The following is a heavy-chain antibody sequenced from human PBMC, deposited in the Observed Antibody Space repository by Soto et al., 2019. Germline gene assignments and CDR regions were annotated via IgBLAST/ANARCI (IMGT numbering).Heavy chain of an antibody. J-gene: IGHJ6*02. Sequence: SETLSLTCTVSVDSITTYYWSLIRQPAGKGLEWIGRIDASGNTNYNPSLNSRVTMSIDTSKKQFSLKLTSVTAADTAIYYCARYSNNWFQTEGMDVWGQGTTVTVSS. CDR3: ARYSNNWFQTEGMDV. D-gene: IGHD6-13*01. CDR1: VDSITTYY. CDR2: IDASGNT. V-gene: IGHV4-4*07.